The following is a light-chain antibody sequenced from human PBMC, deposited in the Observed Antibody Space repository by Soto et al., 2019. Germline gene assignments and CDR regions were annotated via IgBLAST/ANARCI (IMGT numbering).Light chain of an antibody. V-gene: IGKV1-39*01. CDR1: QSVSNQ. J-gene: IGKJ4*01. Sequence: DIQMTQSPSSLSASVGDRVTITCRASQSVSNQLNWYQQKPGKAPKLLIYASSSLQSGVPSRFSGSGSGTDFTLTISSLQPEDFATYYCQQSHSNIQELTFGGGTKVEIK. CDR3: QQSHSNIQELT. CDR2: ASS.